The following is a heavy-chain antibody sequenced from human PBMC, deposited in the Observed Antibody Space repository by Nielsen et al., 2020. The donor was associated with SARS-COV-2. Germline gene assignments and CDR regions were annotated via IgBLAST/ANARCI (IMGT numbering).Heavy chain of an antibody. Sequence: ASVPFSCKASGYTFTSYYMHWVRQAPGQGLEWMGIINPSGGSTSYAQKFQGRVTMTRDTSTRTVYMELSSLRSEDKDVEECARETVVVVAATHDAFDIWGQGTMVTVSS. CDR2: INPSGGST. V-gene: IGHV1-46*01. J-gene: IGHJ3*02. CDR3: ARETVVVVAATHDAFDI. D-gene: IGHD2-15*01. CDR1: GYTFTSYY.